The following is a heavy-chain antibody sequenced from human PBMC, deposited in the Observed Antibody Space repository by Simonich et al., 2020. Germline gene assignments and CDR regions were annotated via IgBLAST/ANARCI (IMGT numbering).Heavy chain of an antibody. J-gene: IGHJ6*02. D-gene: IGHD6-19*01. V-gene: IGHV3-21*01. Sequence: EVQLVESGGGLVKPGGSLRLSCAASGFTFSSYSMNWVRQAPGKGVEWVSSISSSSSYIYYADSVNGRVTISRDNAKNSLYLQMNSLRAEDTAVYYCARWIAVAGTGAYGMDVWGQGTTVTVSS. CDR1: GFTFSSYS. CDR3: ARWIAVAGTGAYGMDV. CDR2: ISSSSSYI.